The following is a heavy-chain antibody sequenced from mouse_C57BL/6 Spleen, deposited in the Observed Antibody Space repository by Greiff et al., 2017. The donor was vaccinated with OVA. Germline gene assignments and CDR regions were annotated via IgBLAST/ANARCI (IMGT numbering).Heavy chain of an antibody. CDR2: FYPGSGST. CDR3: ARHEDGYSNYFDY. CDR1: GYTFTEYT. Sequence: VKLVEPGAELVKPGASVKLSCKASGYTFTEYTIHWVKQRPGQGLEWIGWFYPGSGSTKYNEKFKDKATLTADKSSSTVYMELSRLTSEDSAVYFCARHEDGYSNYFDYWGQGTTLTVSS. V-gene: IGHV1-62-2*01. D-gene: IGHD2-5*01. J-gene: IGHJ2*01.